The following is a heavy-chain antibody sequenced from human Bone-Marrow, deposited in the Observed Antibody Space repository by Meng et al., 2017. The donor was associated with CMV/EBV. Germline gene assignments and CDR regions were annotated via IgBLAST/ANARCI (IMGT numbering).Heavy chain of an antibody. Sequence: GESLKISCAASGFTFSSYAMHWVRQAPGKGLEWVAVISYDGSNKYYADSVKGRFTISRDTSKNTLYLQMNSLRVEDTAVYYCARDGIVVAQGMDVWGQGTTVTVSS. CDR2: ISYDGSNK. V-gene: IGHV3-30*14. CDR1: GFTFSSYA. D-gene: IGHD1-26*01. J-gene: IGHJ6*02. CDR3: ARDGIVVAQGMDV.